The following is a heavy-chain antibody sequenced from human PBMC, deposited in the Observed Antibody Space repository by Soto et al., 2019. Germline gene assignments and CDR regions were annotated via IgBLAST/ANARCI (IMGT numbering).Heavy chain of an antibody. V-gene: IGHV1-18*04. CDR2: ISAYSGNT. CDR3: ARVVKAGDYGDYGRYYFDY. D-gene: IGHD4-17*01. J-gene: IGHJ4*01. CDR1: GYTFTTYG. Sequence: QVQLVQSGAEVKKPGASVKVSCKASGYTFTTYGITWVRQAPGQGLEWMGWISAYSGNTNYAQKLRGRLTVTTDTSTNTAYMDLRSLRSDDTAVYYCARVVKAGDYGDYGRYYFDYWGHGTLVTVSS.